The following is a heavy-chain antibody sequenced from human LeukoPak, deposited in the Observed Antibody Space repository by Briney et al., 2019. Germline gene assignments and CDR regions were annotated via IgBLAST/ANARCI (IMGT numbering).Heavy chain of an antibody. CDR2: IKEDGSEK. CDR1: GFTFSSYW. V-gene: IGHV3-7*03. CDR3: ARAMDF. Sequence: PGGSLRLSCAAPGFTFSSYWMTWVRQTPGKGLEWVANIKEDGSEKYYVDSVKGRFTISRDNARNSLYLQMNSLRVEDTAVYYCARAMDFWGQGTLVTVSS. J-gene: IGHJ4*02.